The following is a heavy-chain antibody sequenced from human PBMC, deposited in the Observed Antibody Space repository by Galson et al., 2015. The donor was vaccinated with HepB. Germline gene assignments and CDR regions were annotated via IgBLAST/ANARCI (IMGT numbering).Heavy chain of an antibody. V-gene: IGHV4-39*01. CDR3: ARHESESKTYAADN. Sequence: LSLTCTVSGGSISSSSYYWGWLRQPPGKGLEWIGSFYYTGNTHYNPSLKSRVTISGDTSKNQFSLKLNSVTAADTAVYYCARHESESKTYAADNWGQGTPVTVSS. CDR1: GGSISSSSYY. J-gene: IGHJ4*02. D-gene: IGHD2-2*01. CDR2: FYYTGNT.